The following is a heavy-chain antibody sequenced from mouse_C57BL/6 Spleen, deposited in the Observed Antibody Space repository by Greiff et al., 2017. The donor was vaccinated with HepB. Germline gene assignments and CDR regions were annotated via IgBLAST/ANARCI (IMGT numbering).Heavy chain of an antibody. V-gene: IGHV1-61*01. Sequence: QVQLQQPGAELVRPGSSVKLSCKASGYTFTSYWMDWVKQRPGQGLEWIGNIYPSDSETHYNQKFKDKATLTVDKSSSTAYMQLSSLTSEDSAVYYCARSGSNYDWYFDVWGTGTTVTVSS. J-gene: IGHJ1*03. D-gene: IGHD2-5*01. CDR1: GYTFTSYW. CDR2: IYPSDSET. CDR3: ARSGSNYDWYFDV.